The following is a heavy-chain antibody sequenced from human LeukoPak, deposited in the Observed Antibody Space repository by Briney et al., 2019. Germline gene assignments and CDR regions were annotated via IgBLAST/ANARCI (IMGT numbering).Heavy chain of an antibody. Sequence: GESLKISFKGSGYSFTSYWIGWVRPMPGKGLEWMGIIYPGESDTRYSPSFQGQVTISADKSINTAYLQWSSLKASDTAMYYCARHRSYYGSGSYSYFDYWGQGTLATVSS. CDR1: GYSFTSYW. J-gene: IGHJ4*02. CDR3: ARHRSYYGSGSYSYFDY. V-gene: IGHV5-51*01. CDR2: IYPGESDT. D-gene: IGHD3-10*01.